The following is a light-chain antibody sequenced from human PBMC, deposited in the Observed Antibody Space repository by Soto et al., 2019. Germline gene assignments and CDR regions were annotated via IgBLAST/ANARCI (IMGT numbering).Light chain of an antibody. J-gene: IGLJ2*01. CDR3: SSYAVRNNLL. CDR2: EVS. Sequence: QSVLTQPPSASGSPGQSVTISCTGNSNDVGGYNYVSWYQQHPGKAPKLIIYEVSKRPSGVPDRFSGSKSGNTASLTVSGLQAEDEADYYCSSYAVRNNLLFGGGTKLTVL. V-gene: IGLV2-8*01. CDR1: SNDVGGYNY.